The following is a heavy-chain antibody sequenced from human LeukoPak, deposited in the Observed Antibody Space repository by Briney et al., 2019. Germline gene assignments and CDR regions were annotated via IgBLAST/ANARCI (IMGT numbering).Heavy chain of an antibody. CDR1: GYSISSGYY. CDR2: IYHTGST. Sequence: SENLSLTCAVSGYSISSGYYWGWIRQPPGQGLEWIANIYHTGSTYYNPPLQSRVTIYLHTSKNQFSLKLRSVTAPATSVSYWARRKGYCSGCNCYPKPLEYWGQGTLVTVSS. V-gene: IGHV4-38-2*01. CDR3: ARRKGYCSGCNCYPKPLEY. D-gene: IGHD2-15*01. J-gene: IGHJ4*02.